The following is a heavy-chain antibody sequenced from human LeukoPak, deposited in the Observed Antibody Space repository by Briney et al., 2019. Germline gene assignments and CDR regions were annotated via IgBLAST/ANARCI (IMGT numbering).Heavy chain of an antibody. CDR3: ARLEFDRYCSSTSCNNWFDP. Sequence: ASVKVSCKASGGTFSSYAISWVRQAPGQGLEWMGGIIPIFGTANYAQKFQGRVTMTTDTSTSTAYMELRSLRSEDTAVYYCARLEFDRYCSSTSCNNWFDPWGREPWSPSPQ. V-gene: IGHV1-69*05. J-gene: IGHJ5*02. CDR2: IIPIFGTA. CDR1: GGTFSSYA. D-gene: IGHD2-2*01.